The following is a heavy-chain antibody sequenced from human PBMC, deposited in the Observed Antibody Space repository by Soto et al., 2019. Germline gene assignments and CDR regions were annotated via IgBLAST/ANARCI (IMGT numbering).Heavy chain of an antibody. Sequence: SETLSLTCTVSGGSISSGDYYWSWIRQPPGKGLEWIGYIYYSGSTYHNPSLKSRVTISVDTSKNQFSLKLSSVTAADTAVYYCARKGYYYDSSGSQFDYWGQGTLVTVSS. CDR1: GGSISSGDYY. D-gene: IGHD3-22*01. CDR2: IYYSGST. CDR3: ARKGYYYDSSGSQFDY. J-gene: IGHJ4*02. V-gene: IGHV4-30-4*01.